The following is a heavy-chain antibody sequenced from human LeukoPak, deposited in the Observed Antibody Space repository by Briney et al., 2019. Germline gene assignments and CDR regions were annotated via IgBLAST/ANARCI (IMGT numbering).Heavy chain of an antibody. CDR2: IRDKSNGYTT. Sequence: GGSLRLSCEGSGFSFSDYPMDWVRQAPGKGPEWEARIRDKSNGYTTEYAASVRNRFIISRDDSKNSLYFQLNSLKSEDTAVYYCARRGPDRALDYWGQGTMVTVSS. CDR1: GFSFSDYP. J-gene: IGHJ4*02. V-gene: IGHV3-72*01. CDR3: ARRGPDRALDY. D-gene: IGHD1-26*01.